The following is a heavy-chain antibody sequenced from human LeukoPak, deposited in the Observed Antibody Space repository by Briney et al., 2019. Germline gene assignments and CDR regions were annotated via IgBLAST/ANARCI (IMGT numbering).Heavy chain of an antibody. Sequence: PGRSLRLSCTASGFTFGDYAMSGVRQAPGKGLEWVGFIRSKAYGGTTEYAASVKGRFTISRDDSKSIAYLQMNSLKTEDTAVYYCTRGSDGGDPHEVYYFDYWGQGTLVTVSS. D-gene: IGHD2-21*02. CDR2: IRSKAYGGTT. CDR3: TRGSDGGDPHEVYYFDY. V-gene: IGHV3-49*04. CDR1: GFTFGDYA. J-gene: IGHJ4*02.